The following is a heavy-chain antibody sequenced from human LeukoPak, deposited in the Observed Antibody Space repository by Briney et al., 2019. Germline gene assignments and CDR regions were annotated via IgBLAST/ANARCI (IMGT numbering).Heavy chain of an antibody. CDR3: ARLLNDYGDHGPFDP. V-gene: IGHV4-38-2*02. CDR1: GYSISSGYY. CDR2: IYHSGST. D-gene: IGHD4-17*01. J-gene: IGHJ5*02. Sequence: SETLSLTCTVSGYSISSGYYWGWIRQPPGKGLEWIGSIYHSGSTYYNPSLKSRVTISVDTSKNQFSLKLSSVTAADTAVYYCARLLNDYGDHGPFDPWGQGTLVTVSS.